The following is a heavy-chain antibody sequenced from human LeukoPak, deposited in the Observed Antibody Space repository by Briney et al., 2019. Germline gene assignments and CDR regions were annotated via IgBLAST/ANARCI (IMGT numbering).Heavy chain of an antibody. Sequence: GASLQISCKGSGYIFTSYWIGWVRQLPGKGLEWMGIIYPGDSDTRYSPSFQGQVTISADKSISTAYLQWSSLKASDTAMYYCARHAEWFGEFYIDYWGQGTLVTVSS. CDR3: ARHAEWFGEFYIDY. CDR2: IYPGDSDT. V-gene: IGHV5-51*01. J-gene: IGHJ4*02. D-gene: IGHD3-10*01. CDR1: GYIFTSYW.